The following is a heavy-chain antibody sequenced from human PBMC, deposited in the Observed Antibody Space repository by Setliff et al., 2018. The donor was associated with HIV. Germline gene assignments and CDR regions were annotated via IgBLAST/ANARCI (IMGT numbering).Heavy chain of an antibody. CDR1: GGSISSGGYY. D-gene: IGHD2-21*02. Sequence: SETLSLTCTVSGGSISSGGYYWSWIRQHPGKGLEWIGYIYYSGTTYYNPSLKSRVTISVDTSKNQFSLKLSSVTAADTAVYYCARGEFYCGTDCYWSSFDYWGQGILVTVS. CDR2: IYYSGTT. V-gene: IGHV4-31*03. CDR3: ARGEFYCGTDCYWSSFDY. J-gene: IGHJ4*02.